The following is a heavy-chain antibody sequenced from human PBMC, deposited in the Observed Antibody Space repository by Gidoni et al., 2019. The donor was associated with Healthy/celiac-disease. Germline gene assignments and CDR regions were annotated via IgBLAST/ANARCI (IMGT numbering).Heavy chain of an antibody. CDR1: GYTFTSYY. V-gene: IGHV1-46*01. Sequence: QVQLVQSGAEVKKPGASVKVSCKASGYTFTSYYMHWVRQAPGQGLEWMGIINPSGGSTSYAQKFQGRVTMTRDTSTSTVYMELSSLRSEDTAVYYCARDQSLDYGGNSDFDYWGQGTLVTVSS. J-gene: IGHJ4*02. CDR3: ARDQSLDYGGNSDFDY. D-gene: IGHD4-17*01. CDR2: INPSGGST.